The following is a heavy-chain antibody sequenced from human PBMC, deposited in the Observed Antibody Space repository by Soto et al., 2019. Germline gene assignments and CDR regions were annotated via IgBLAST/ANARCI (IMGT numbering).Heavy chain of an antibody. J-gene: IGHJ4*02. Sequence: EVQLLESGGGLVQPGGSLRLSCAASGFTFSSYAMRWVRQAPGKGLEWVSAISGSGDSTYYADSVKGRFTISRDNSKNTLYLQINSVRAEDTAIYYCARRGSGSYYDCWGQGTLVSVSS. CDR1: GFTFSSYA. CDR3: ARRGSGSYYDC. CDR2: ISGSGDST. V-gene: IGHV3-23*01. D-gene: IGHD1-26*01.